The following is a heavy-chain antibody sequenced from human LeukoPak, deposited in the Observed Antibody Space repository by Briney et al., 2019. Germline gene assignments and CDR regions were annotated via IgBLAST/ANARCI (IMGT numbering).Heavy chain of an antibody. V-gene: IGHV3-7*03. Sequence: PGGSLRLSCAASGFIFSDYWMSWVRQAPGKGLEWVATTKPDGSDKYYVDSVKGRFTISRDNAKNALYLQMNSLRADDTAMYYCARDPGRTGFDYWGQGTLVTVSS. CDR3: ARDPGRTGFDY. CDR2: TKPDGSDK. CDR1: GFIFSDYW. D-gene: IGHD1/OR15-1a*01. J-gene: IGHJ4*02.